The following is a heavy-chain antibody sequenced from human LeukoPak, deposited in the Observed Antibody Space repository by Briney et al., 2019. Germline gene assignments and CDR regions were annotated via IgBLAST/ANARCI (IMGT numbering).Heavy chain of an antibody. Sequence: SETLSLTCTVSGGSISSGDRYWSWIRQSPGKGLEWLGYIYSTGNTYYNPSLKSRVIISVDTSKNQFSLELNPVTAADTAVYYCARDSYSYGYGGFDYWGQGILVTVS. J-gene: IGHJ4*02. CDR1: GGSISSGDRY. CDR2: IYSTGNT. V-gene: IGHV4-30-4*01. D-gene: IGHD5-18*01. CDR3: ARDSYSYGYGGFDY.